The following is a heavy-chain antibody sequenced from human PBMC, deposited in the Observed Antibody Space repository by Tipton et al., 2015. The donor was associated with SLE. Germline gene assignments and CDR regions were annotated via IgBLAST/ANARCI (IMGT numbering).Heavy chain of an antibody. CDR2: TYYRSKWYN. D-gene: IGHD1-7*01. V-gene: IGHV6-1*01. Sequence: GLVKPSQTPSLTCAISGDSVSSNSAAWNWIRQSPSRGLEWLGRTYYRSKWYNDYAVSVKSRITINPDTSKNQFSLQLNSVTPEDTAVYYCAGERYNWNYGDNWFDPWGQGALVTVSS. CDR3: AGERYNWNYGDNWFDP. CDR1: GDSVSSNSAA. J-gene: IGHJ5*02.